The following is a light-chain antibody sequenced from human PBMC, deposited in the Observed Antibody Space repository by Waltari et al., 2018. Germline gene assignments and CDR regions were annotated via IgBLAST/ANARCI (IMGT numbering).Light chain of an antibody. V-gene: IGLV1-40*01. CDR2: ANN. J-gene: IGLJ1*01. CDR3: QSFDSSLDGYV. Sequence: QSVLTQPPSVSGAPGQRVTIPCTGSSSNIGSYYHFLCDQPLPGTAPKVLIYANNNRPSGVPDRFSGSKSGASASLAITGLQAEDEADYYCQSFDSSLDGYVFGTGTKVTVL. CDR1: SSNIGSYYH.